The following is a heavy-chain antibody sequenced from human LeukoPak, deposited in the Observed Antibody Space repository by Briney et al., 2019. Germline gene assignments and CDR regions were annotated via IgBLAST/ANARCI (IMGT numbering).Heavy chain of an antibody. CDR2: IYYSGST. J-gene: IGHJ4*02. Sequence: PSETLSLTCTVSGGSISSYYWSWIRQPPGKGLEWIGYIYYSGSTNYNPSLKCRVTISVDTSKNQFSLKLCSVTAADTAVYYCARGVYIAAAQYGYWGQGTLVTVSS. CDR3: ARGVYIAAAQYGY. V-gene: IGHV4-59*01. D-gene: IGHD6-13*01. CDR1: GGSISSYY.